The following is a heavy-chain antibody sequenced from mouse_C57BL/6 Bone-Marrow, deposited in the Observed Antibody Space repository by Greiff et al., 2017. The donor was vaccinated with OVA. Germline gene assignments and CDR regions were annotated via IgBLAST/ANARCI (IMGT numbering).Heavy chain of an antibody. Sequence: EVMLVESGGGLVKPGGSLKLSCAASGFTFSDYGMHWVRQAPEKGLEWVAYISSGSSTFYYADTVKGRFTISRDNAKNNLFLRMTSLRSEDTAMYYCAREGSNWDWYFDVGGTGTTVTVSS. J-gene: IGHJ1*03. CDR2: ISSGSSTF. CDR3: AREGSNWDWYFDV. D-gene: IGHD4-1*01. V-gene: IGHV5-17*01. CDR1: GFTFSDYG.